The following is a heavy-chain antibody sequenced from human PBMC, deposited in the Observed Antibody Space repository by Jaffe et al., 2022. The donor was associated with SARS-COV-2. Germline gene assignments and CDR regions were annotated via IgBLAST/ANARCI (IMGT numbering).Heavy chain of an antibody. CDR2: IYYSGST. D-gene: IGHD1-26*01. J-gene: IGHJ5*02. CDR3: ARHIVFGWELLAHNWFDP. V-gene: IGHV4-39*01. Sequence: QLQLQESGPGLVKPSETLSLTCTVSGGSISSSSYYWGWIRQPPGKGLEWIGSIYYSGSTYYNPSLKSRVTISVDTSKNQFSLKLSSVTAADTAVYYCARHIVFGWELLAHNWFDPWGQGTLVTVSS. CDR1: GGSISSSSYY.